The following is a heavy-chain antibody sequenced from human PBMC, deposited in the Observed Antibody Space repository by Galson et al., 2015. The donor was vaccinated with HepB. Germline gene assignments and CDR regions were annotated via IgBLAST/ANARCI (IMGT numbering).Heavy chain of an antibody. J-gene: IGHJ3*01. V-gene: IGHV3-23*01. CDR3: VKDRLGELPLV. D-gene: IGHD3-16*01. CDR1: GFSFDTYA. Sequence: SLRLSCAGSGFSFDTYAMNWVRQAPGKGLEWVASISVDGDITYYADSVRGRFTISSADSRSTLYLQMNSLRAEDTAMYYCVKDRLGELPLVWGQGTMVTVSS. CDR2: ISVDGDIT.